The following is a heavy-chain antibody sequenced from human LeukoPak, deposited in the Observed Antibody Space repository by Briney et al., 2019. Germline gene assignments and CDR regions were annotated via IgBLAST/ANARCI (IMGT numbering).Heavy chain of an antibody. J-gene: IGHJ4*02. D-gene: IGHD1-26*01. CDR3: ARALYSGSYWNVDY. V-gene: IGHV1-46*01. CDR2: INSSGGST. Sequence: GASVKVSCKASGYTFTSYYMHWVRQAPGQGLEWMGIINSSGGSTSHAQKFQGRVTMTRDMSTSTVYMELSSLGSEDTAAYYCARALYSGSYWNVDYWGQGTLVTVSS. CDR1: GYTFTSYY.